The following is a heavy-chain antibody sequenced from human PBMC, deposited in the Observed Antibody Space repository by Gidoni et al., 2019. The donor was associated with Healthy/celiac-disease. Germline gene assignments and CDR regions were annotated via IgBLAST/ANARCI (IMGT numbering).Heavy chain of an antibody. V-gene: IGHV4-4*02. J-gene: IGHJ6*02. CDR2: IYHSGRT. Sequence: QVQLQESGPGLVKPSGTLALTSDVSGGSISCSNWWRWVRPPPGKGLEWIGEIYHSGRTNYNPALKSVVTRSVDKSKNQFSLKLSSETAADTAVYYCARSTVRTGGMDVWGQGTTVTVSS. D-gene: IGHD3-10*01. CDR3: ARSTVRTGGMDV. CDR1: GGSISCSNW.